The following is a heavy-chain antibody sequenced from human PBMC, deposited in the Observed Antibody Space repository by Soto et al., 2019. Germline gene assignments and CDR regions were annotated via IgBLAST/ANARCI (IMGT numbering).Heavy chain of an antibody. CDR3: AHRPSYCSGGSCYSGFDC. CDR2: IYWDDDK. V-gene: IGHV2-5*02. J-gene: IGHJ4*02. CDR1: GFSLSTSGVG. Sequence: QITLKESGPTLVKPTQTLTLTCTFSGFSLSTSGVGVGWIRQPPGKALEWLALIYWDDDKRYSPSLKSRLTLTKDTSKIQVVLTMTNMDPVDTATYYCAHRPSYCSGGSCYSGFDCWGQGTLVTVSS. D-gene: IGHD2-15*01.